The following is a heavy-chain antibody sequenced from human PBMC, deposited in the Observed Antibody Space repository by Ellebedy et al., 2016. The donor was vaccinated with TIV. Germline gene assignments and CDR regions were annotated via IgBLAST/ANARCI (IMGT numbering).Heavy chain of an antibody. D-gene: IGHD3-16*01. V-gene: IGHV4-39*01. J-gene: IGHJ4*02. CDR3: ARLRDVITPGG. Sequence: GSLRLSXNVSGGSISGTYTSYYWGWIRQPPGKGLEWIGSIYDSGRTHYNPSLKSRVTISVETSKIQFSLRLTSVTAADTAVYYCARLRDVITPGGWGQGILVTVSS. CDR2: IYDSGRT. CDR1: GGSISGTYTSYY.